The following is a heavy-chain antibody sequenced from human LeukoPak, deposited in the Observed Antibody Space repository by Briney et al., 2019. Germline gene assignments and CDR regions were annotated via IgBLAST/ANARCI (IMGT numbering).Heavy chain of an antibody. V-gene: IGHV2-70*11. D-gene: IGHD3-22*01. CDR2: IDWDDDK. J-gene: IGHJ4*02. CDR3: ARINYYDSSGYHPPDY. CDR1: GFSLSTGGMC. Sequence: SGPTLVNPTQTLTLTCTFSGFSLSTGGMCVSWIRQPPGKALEWLARIDWDDDKYYSTSLKTRLTISKDTSKNQVVLTMTNMDPVDTATYYCARINYYDSSGYHPPDYWGQGTLVTVSS.